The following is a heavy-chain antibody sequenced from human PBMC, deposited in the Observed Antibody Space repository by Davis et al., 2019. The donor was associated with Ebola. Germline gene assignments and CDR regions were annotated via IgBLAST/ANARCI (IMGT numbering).Heavy chain of an antibody. CDR3: AREMIVVVVAANDFGYYYGMDV. Sequence: ASVKVSCKASGYTFTSYFMHWLRQAPGQGLEWMGVINPSGGSTGYAQKFQGRVTMTRDTSTSTVYMELSSLRSEDTAVYYCAREMIVVVVAANDFGYYYGMDVWGKGTTVTVSS. CDR2: INPSGGST. J-gene: IGHJ6*04. D-gene: IGHD2-15*01. CDR1: GYTFTSYF. V-gene: IGHV1-46*01.